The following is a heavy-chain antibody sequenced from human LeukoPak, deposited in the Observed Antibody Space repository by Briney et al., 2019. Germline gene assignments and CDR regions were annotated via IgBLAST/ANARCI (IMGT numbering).Heavy chain of an antibody. V-gene: IGHV4-30-2*01. J-gene: IGHJ4*02. CDR3: ARRMPAGTVDY. D-gene: IGHD6-19*01. CDR2: IYHSGST. Sequence: PSQTLSLTCAVSGGSISSGGYSWSWIRQPPGKGLEWIGYIYHSGSTYYNPSLKSRVTISVDRSKNQFSLKLSSVTAADTAVYYCARRMPAGTVDYWGQGTLVTVSS. CDR1: GGSISSGGYS.